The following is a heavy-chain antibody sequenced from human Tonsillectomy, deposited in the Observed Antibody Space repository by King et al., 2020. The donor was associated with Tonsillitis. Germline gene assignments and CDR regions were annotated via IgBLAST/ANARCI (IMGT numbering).Heavy chain of an antibody. V-gene: IGHV1-69*01. CDR1: GGTFSNSA. CDR2: IIPLFDTA. J-gene: IGHJ4*02. Sequence: QLVQSGAEVKTPGSSVRLSCKASGGTFSNSALSWVRQAPGQGLEWRGQIIPLFDTANYAQKFQDRFTITADGSASPAYMELSSLRPDDTAVYYCAKVAAGNWGQGTLVTVSS. CDR3: AKVAAGN. D-gene: IGHD6-19*01.